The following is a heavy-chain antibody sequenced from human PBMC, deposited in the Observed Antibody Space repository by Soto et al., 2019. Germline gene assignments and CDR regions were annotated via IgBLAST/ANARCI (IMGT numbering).Heavy chain of an antibody. CDR3: ATDPFSGSYYGFYI. Sequence: LGGSLRLSCAASGFTFSNAWMNWVRQAPGKGLEWVGRIKSKSDGGTTDYAAPVQGRFIVSRDDSKNTLYLQMQSLRTEDTAVYYCATDPFSGSYYGFYIWGQGTMVTVSS. D-gene: IGHD1-26*01. J-gene: IGHJ3*02. CDR1: GFTFSNAW. V-gene: IGHV3-15*01. CDR2: IKSKSDGGTT.